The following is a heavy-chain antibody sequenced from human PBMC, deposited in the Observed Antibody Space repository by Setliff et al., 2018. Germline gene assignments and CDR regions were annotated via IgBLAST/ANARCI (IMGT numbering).Heavy chain of an antibody. CDR3: ARAISGWYSAHYYYMDV. D-gene: IGHD6-19*01. V-gene: IGHV4-4*09. Sequence: SETLSLTCAVSGASTTTYYWAWIRQPPGRGLEWIGSIYHTGRTNYNPSLKTRVTISVDASKNQLSLNLRSVTAADTAVYYCARAISGWYSAHYYYMDVWGKGTTVTVSS. J-gene: IGHJ6*03. CDR2: IYHTGRT. CDR1: GASTTTYY.